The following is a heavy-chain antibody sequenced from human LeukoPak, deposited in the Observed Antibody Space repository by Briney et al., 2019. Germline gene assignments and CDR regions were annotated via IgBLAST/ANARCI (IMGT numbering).Heavy chain of an antibody. V-gene: IGHV3-23*01. CDR1: GFSFSDYA. CDR3: ARRPYSDTSGRLSDV. D-gene: IGHD3-22*01. J-gene: IGHJ6*02. CDR2: ISSGDGIT. Sequence: GGSLRLSCAASGFSFSDYAMTWVRQAPGKGLGWVSTISSGDGITYYADSVKGRFTISRDDSKNTLYLQMNSLRDEDTAVYFCARRPYSDTSGRLSDVWGQGTTVTVSS.